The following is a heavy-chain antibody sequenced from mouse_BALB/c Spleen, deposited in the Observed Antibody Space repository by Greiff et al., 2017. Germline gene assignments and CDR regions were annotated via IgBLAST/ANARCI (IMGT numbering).Heavy chain of an antibody. J-gene: IGHJ3*01. V-gene: IGHV5-17*02. CDR2: ISSGSSTI. CDR3: ATYYRYDGRFAY. Sequence: DVHLVESGGGLVQPGGSRKLSCAASGFTFSSFGMHWVRQAPEKGLEWVAYISSGSSTIYYADTVKGRFTISRDNPKNTLFLQMTSLRSEDTAMYYCATYYRYDGRFAYWGQGTLVTVSA. CDR1: GFTFSSFG. D-gene: IGHD2-14*01.